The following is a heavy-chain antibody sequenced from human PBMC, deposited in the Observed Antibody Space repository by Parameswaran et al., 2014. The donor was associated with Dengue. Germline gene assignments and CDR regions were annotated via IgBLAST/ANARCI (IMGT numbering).Heavy chain of an antibody. D-gene: IGHD5-12*01. CDR3: ARVYSGYDFGFYGDSPYWYFDL. CDR2: IYPGDSDT. J-gene: IGHJ2*01. V-gene: IGHV5-51*01. Sequence: VRQMPGKGLEWMGIIYPGDSDTRYSPSFQGQVTISADKSISTAYLQWSSLKASDTAMYYCARVYSGYDFGFYGDSPYWYFDLWGRGTLVTVSS.